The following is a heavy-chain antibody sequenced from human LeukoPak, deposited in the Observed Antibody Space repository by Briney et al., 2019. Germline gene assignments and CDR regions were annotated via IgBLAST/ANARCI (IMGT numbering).Heavy chain of an antibody. J-gene: IGHJ6*03. CDR2: ISSNGGST. CDR3: ARDHSMEMENRYYYYMDV. CDR1: GFTSSSYA. Sequence: GGSLRLSCAASGFTSSSYAMHWVRQAPGKGLEYVSAISSNGGSTYYANSVKGRFTISRDNSKNTLYLQMGSLRAEDMAVYYCARDHSMEMENRYYYYMDVWGKGTTVTISS. D-gene: IGHD1-1*01. V-gene: IGHV3-64*01.